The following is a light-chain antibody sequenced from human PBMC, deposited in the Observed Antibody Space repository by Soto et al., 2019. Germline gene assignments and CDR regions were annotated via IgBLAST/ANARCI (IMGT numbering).Light chain of an antibody. CDR2: DSS. CDR1: QNVDKF. CDR3: QQRKNWPPIT. V-gene: IGKV3-11*01. J-gene: IGKJ5*01. Sequence: EIVLTQSPANLSLSPGERATLSCRASQNVDKFFAWYQQRPGQPPRLLIFDSSNRATGVPVRFSGSGSGTVFTLTIGSLEPEDSAVYYCQQRKNWPPITFGQGTRLEIK.